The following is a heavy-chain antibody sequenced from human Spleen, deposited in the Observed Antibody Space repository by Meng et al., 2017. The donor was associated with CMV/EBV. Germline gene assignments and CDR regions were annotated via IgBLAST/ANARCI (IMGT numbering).Heavy chain of an antibody. Sequence: GESLKISCAASGFTFSDYYMSWIRQAPGKGLEWVSYISSSGSTIYYADSVKGRFTISRDNAKNSLYLQMNSLRAEDTAVYYCARYRLSGAFDTWGQGAMVTVSS. J-gene: IGHJ3*02. CDR3: ARYRLSGAFDT. CDR1: GFTFSDYY. CDR2: ISSSGSTI. V-gene: IGHV3-11*01. D-gene: IGHD3-16*02.